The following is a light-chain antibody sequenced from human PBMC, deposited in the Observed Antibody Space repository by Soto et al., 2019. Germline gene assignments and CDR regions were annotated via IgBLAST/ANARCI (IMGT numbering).Light chain of an antibody. J-gene: IGLJ2*01. CDR3: KTWGTGIRV. CDR1: SGHSSYA. CDR2: LNSDGSH. V-gene: IGLV4-69*01. Sequence: QPVLTQSPSASASLGASVKLTCTLSSGHSSYAIAWRQQQPEKGPRYLMKLNSDGSHSKGDGIPDRFPGSSSGAERYLTISSLQAEDEADYYCKTWGTGIRVFGGGTKLTVL.